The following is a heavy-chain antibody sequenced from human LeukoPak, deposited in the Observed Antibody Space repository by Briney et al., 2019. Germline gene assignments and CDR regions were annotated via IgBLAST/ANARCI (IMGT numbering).Heavy chain of an antibody. CDR1: GFTFSSYA. Sequence: QPGGSLRLSCAASGFTFSSYAMSWVRPAPGKGLEWVSALSGSGGSTYYADHVKGRFTISRDNYKNTLYLQMNSLRAEDTAVYYCAKDRPYYYGSGSYHPDVDYWGQGTLVTVSS. V-gene: IGHV3-23*01. CDR2: LSGSGGST. D-gene: IGHD3-10*01. CDR3: AKDRPYYYGSGSYHPDVDY. J-gene: IGHJ4*02.